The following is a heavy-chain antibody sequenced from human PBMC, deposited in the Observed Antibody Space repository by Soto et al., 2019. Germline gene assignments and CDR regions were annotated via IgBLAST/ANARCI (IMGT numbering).Heavy chain of an antibody. Sequence: QVQLVESGGGVVQPGRSLRLSCAASGFTFSSYGMHWVRQAPGKGLEWVAVISYDGSNKYYADSVKGRFTISRDNSKTTLYLQMTSLRAEDTAVYYCAKDSSTAMVTGNFDYWGQGTLVTVSS. V-gene: IGHV3-30*18. CDR1: GFTFSSYG. CDR2: ISYDGSNK. CDR3: AKDSSTAMVTGNFDY. D-gene: IGHD5-18*01. J-gene: IGHJ4*02.